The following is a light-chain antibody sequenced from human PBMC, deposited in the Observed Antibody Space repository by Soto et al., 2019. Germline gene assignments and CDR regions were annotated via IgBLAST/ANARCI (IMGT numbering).Light chain of an antibody. CDR3: QQYGSSPLIT. CDR1: QSVTSSY. J-gene: IGKJ5*01. V-gene: IGKV3-20*01. Sequence: EIVLTQSPGTLSLSPGERATLSCRASQSVTSSYLAWYQQKPGQAPRLLIYGASSRATGIPDRFSGSGSGTNFTLPISRLQPEDLAVYYCQQYGSSPLITFGQGTRLEIK. CDR2: GAS.